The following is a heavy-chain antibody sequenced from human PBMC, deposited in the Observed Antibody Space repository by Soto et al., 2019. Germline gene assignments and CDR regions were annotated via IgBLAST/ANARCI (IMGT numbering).Heavy chain of an antibody. Sequence: EVQLVESGGGLVKPGGSLRLSCAASGFTFSNAWMNWVRQAPGKGLEWVGRIKSKTDGGTTDYAAPVKGRFTISRDDSKNTLYLQMNSLKTEDTVVYYCTIAVAGGAFDIWGQGTMVTVSS. CDR3: TIAVAGGAFDI. CDR1: GFTFSNAW. J-gene: IGHJ3*02. CDR2: IKSKTDGGTT. V-gene: IGHV3-15*07. D-gene: IGHD6-19*01.